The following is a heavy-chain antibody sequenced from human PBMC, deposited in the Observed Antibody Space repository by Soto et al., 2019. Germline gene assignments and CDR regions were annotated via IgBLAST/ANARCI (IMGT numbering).Heavy chain of an antibody. V-gene: IGHV5-51*01. J-gene: IGHJ6*02. CDR1: VYSFTSYW. Sequence: GESLKISCQGSVYSFTSYWIGWVRQMPGKGLEWMGIIYPGDSDTRYSPSFQGQVTISADKSISTAYLQWSSLKASDTAMYYCARHVAVVTPRGDYGMDVWGQGTTVTVSS. CDR2: IYPGDSDT. CDR3: ARHVAVVTPRGDYGMDV. D-gene: IGHD2-15*01.